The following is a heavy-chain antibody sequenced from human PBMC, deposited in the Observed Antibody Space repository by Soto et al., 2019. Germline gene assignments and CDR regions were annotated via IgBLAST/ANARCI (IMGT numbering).Heavy chain of an antibody. V-gene: IGHV1-18*01. D-gene: IGHD3-10*02. CDR1: GYTFTSYG. CDR3: TRVSQLFAGTYFDY. J-gene: IGHJ4*02. Sequence: QVQLVQSGAEVKKPGASVKVSCKASGYTFTSYGISWVRQAPGQGLEWMGWISNYNGDTNYAQKLQGRVTMTTDTSTSTAHMELRSLKSDDTAVYYCTRVSQLFAGTYFDYGGQGNLVTVSS. CDR2: ISNYNGDT.